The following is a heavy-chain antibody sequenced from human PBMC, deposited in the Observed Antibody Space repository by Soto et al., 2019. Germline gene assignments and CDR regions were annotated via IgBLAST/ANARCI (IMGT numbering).Heavy chain of an antibody. D-gene: IGHD3-9*01. J-gene: IGHJ6*02. Sequence: QVQLVQSGAEVKKPGASVKVSCKASGYTFTSYGISWVRQAPGQGLEWMGWISAYNGNTNYAQKLQVRVTMTTDTSTSTAYMELRSLRSDDTAVYYCAREALALRYFDWLSSRFGMDVWGQGTTVTVSS. V-gene: IGHV1-18*01. CDR2: ISAYNGNT. CDR3: AREALALRYFDWLSSRFGMDV. CDR1: GYTFTSYG.